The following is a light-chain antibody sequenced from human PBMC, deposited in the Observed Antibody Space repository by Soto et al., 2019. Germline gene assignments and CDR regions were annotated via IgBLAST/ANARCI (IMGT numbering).Light chain of an antibody. CDR3: QQRTNWPPWT. V-gene: IGKV3-11*01. CDR2: DTS. CDR1: QSVGSY. J-gene: IGKJ1*01. Sequence: EIVLTQSPATLSLSPGERATLSCRASQSVGSYLAWYQQQPGQDPRLLIYDTSNRATGIPARCSGSGSGTDFTLTISSLEPEAFAVYYCQQRTNWPPWTFGQGTKVEIK.